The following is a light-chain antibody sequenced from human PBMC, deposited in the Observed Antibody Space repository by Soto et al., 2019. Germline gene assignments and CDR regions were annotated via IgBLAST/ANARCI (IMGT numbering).Light chain of an antibody. CDR1: QDISNY. CDR3: QQYNSLPLT. CDR2: DAS. Sequence: EIQMTQSPSSLSASLRERVTIACLASQDISNYLDWYQQKPGKAPKLLIYDASTLETGVPSRFSGSGSGTDFTFTISSLQPEDIATYYCQQYNSLPLTFGGGTKVDIK. V-gene: IGKV1-33*01. J-gene: IGKJ4*01.